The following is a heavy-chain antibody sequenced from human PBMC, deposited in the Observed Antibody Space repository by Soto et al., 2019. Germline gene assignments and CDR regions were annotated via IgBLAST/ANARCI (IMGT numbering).Heavy chain of an antibody. Sequence: GGSLRLSCAASGVTFSSYARHWVRQAPGKGLEWVGVISYDGSNKYYADSVKGPFTISRDNSKNTLYLQMNSLRAEDTAVYYCARDYSGIVVVTPILGYWGQGTLVTVSS. CDR1: GVTFSSYA. J-gene: IGHJ4*02. CDR3: ARDYSGIVVVTPILGY. V-gene: IGHV3-30-3*01. D-gene: IGHD2-21*02. CDR2: ISYDGSNK.